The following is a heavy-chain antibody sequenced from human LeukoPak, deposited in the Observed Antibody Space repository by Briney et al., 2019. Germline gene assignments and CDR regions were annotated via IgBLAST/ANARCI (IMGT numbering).Heavy chain of an antibody. D-gene: IGHD2-15*01. Sequence: GESLKIPCKGSGYSFTSYWIGWVRQMPGKGLEWMGIIYPGDSDTRYSPSFQGQVTISADKSISTAYLQWSSLKASDTAMYYCARPGLPQDEIIYFDYWGQGTLVTVSS. V-gene: IGHV5-51*01. CDR1: GYSFTSYW. CDR2: IYPGDSDT. CDR3: ARPGLPQDEIIYFDY. J-gene: IGHJ4*02.